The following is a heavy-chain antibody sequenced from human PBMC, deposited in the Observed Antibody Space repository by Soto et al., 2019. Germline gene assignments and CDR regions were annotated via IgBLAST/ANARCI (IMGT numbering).Heavy chain of an antibody. CDR2: IYYSGST. V-gene: IGHV4-59*01. CDR3: AIVIGTVEAFDY. Sequence: QVQLQESGPGLVKPSETLSLTCTVSGGSISSYYWSWIRQPPGKGLEWIGYIYYSGSTNYNPSLTSRVSISVDTSKNQFALKLSSVTAADTAVYYCAIVIGTVEAFDYWGQGTLVTVSS. J-gene: IGHJ4*02. D-gene: IGHD3-16*02. CDR1: GGSISSYY.